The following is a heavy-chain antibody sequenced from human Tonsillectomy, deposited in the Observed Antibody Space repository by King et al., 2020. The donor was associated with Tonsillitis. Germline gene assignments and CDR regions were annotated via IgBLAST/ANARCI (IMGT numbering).Heavy chain of an antibody. V-gene: IGHV1-69*01. D-gene: IGHD3-22*01. Sequence: VQLVQSGAEVKKPGSSVKLSCKASGGTFSSYAIHWVRQAPGQGLEWMGGIIPIFGRPNYAQKFQGRVSITADESTSTAYMERSSLRSEDTAVYYCARGYGVPDSSGYLDYWGQGTLVTVSS. J-gene: IGHJ4*02. CDR3: ARGYGVPDSSGYLDY. CDR2: IIPIFGRP. CDR1: GGTFSSYA.